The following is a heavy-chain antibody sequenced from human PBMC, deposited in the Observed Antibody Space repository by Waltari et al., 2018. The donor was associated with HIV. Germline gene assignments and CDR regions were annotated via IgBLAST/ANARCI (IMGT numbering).Heavy chain of an antibody. D-gene: IGHD2-15*01. J-gene: IGHJ4*02. CDR3: ARRDCSGGSCYSLWYFDY. CDR1: GGTFSSDA. Sequence: QVQLVQSGAEVKKPGSSVKVSCKASGGTFSSDALRRVRPAPGPGLEWMGGIIPIFGTANYAQKFQGRVTITADESTSTAYMELSSLRSEDTAVYYCARRDCSGGSCYSLWYFDYWGQGTLVTVSS. V-gene: IGHV1-69*01. CDR2: IIPIFGTA.